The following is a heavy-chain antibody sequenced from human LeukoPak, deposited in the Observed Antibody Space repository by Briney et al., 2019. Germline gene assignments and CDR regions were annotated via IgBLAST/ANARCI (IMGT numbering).Heavy chain of an antibody. CDR1: GFTFSTYW. Sequence: GGSLRLSCAASGFTFSTYWMSWVRQAPGKGLEWVANIQQDGSEKYYVDSVKGRFTISRDNAKNSLYLQMNSLRAEDTAVYYCAELGITMIGGVWGKGTTVTISS. V-gene: IGHV3-7*01. D-gene: IGHD3-10*02. CDR2: IQQDGSEK. J-gene: IGHJ6*04. CDR3: AELGITMIGGV.